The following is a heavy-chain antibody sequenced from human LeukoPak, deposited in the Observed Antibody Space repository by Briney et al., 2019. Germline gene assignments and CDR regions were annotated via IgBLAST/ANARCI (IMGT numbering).Heavy chain of an antibody. CDR1: GGSISSYY. Sequence: SETLSLTCTVSGGSISSYYWSWIRQPPGKGLEWIGYIYYSGSTNYNPSLKSRVTISVDTSKNQFSLKLSSVTAADTAVYYCARQYGSGTIVYYYYYYMDVWGKGTTVTISS. J-gene: IGHJ6*03. CDR3: ARQYGSGTIVYYYYYYMDV. D-gene: IGHD3-10*01. V-gene: IGHV4-59*08. CDR2: IYYSGST.